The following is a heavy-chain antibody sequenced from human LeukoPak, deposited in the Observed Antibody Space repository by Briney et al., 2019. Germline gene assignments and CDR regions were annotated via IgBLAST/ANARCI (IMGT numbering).Heavy chain of an antibody. CDR1: GGSINTYF. V-gene: IGHV4-4*07. Sequence: SETLSLTCTVSGGSINTYFWTWIRQPAGKGLQWIGRIYPSGSTNYSPSLKSRLTMAVDTSNNQFSLKLSSVTAADTAVYYCARDRYGGIIDSWGQGTLVSVSS. CDR2: IYPSGST. D-gene: IGHD1-1*01. J-gene: IGHJ4*02. CDR3: ARDRYGGIIDS.